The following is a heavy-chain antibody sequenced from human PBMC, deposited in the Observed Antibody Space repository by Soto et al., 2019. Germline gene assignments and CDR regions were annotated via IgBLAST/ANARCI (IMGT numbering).Heavy chain of an antibody. V-gene: IGHV4-31*03. CDR2: SYYSGST. Sequence: SETPSLTCTVSGGSISSGGYYWSWIRQHPGKGLEWIGYSYYSGSTYYNPSLKSRVTISVDTSRNQFSLKLSSVTAADTAVYYCARDWAAAGLDYWGQGTLVTVSS. D-gene: IGHD6-13*01. J-gene: IGHJ4*02. CDR3: ARDWAAAGLDY. CDR1: GGSISSGGYY.